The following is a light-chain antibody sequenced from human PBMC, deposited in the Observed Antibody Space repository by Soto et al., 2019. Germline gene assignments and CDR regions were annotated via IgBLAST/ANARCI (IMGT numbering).Light chain of an antibody. Sequence: EIVLTQSPGTLSLSPGERATLSCRAGQSVSSSYLAWYQQKPGQAPRLLIYDASNRATGIPARFSGSGSGTDFTLTISSLEPEDFAVYYCQQRSNWPPVTFGQGTKVDIK. V-gene: IGKV3D-20*02. CDR1: QSVSSSY. J-gene: IGKJ1*01. CDR2: DAS. CDR3: QQRSNWPPVT.